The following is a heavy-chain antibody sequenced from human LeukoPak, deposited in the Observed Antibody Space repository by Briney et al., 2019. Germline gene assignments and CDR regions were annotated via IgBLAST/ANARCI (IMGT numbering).Heavy chain of an antibody. CDR3: ALLAVASDFDY. V-gene: IGHV3-48*03. CDR2: IASSGTTI. D-gene: IGHD6-19*01. J-gene: IGHJ4*02. Sequence: GGSLRLSCAVSGFPFSIYEMNWVRQAPGKGLEWGSNIASSGTTIYYADSVKGRFSISRDNAKSSLYLQMNSLRVEDTAVYYCALLAVASDFDYWGQGALVTVSS. CDR1: GFPFSIYE.